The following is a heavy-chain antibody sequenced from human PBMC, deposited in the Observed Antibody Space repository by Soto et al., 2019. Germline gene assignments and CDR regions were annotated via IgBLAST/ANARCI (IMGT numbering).Heavy chain of an antibody. J-gene: IGHJ4*02. CDR3: ARGDTLGGVIWGY. V-gene: IGHV4-31*03. Sequence: QVQLQESGPGLVKPSQTLSLTCTVSGGSISSGGYYWSWIRQHPGKGLEWIGYIYYSGSTYYTPALKGRVTISVATSKNQFSLKLSSVTAADTAVYYCARGDTLGGVIWGYWGQGTLVTVSS. CDR2: IYYSGST. CDR1: GGSISSGGYY. D-gene: IGHD3-16*01.